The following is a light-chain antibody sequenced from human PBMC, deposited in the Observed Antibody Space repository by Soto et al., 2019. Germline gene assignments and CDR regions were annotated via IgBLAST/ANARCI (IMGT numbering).Light chain of an antibody. V-gene: IGKV1-39*01. Sequence: DIQMTQSPSSLSASVGDRVTITCRASQSISSYLNWYQQKPGKAPKLLIYAASSLQSGVPSRFSGSGSGTDFTLTISSLQPEYFATYYCERSYSTPITFGQGTRLEIK. J-gene: IGKJ5*01. CDR3: ERSYSTPIT. CDR1: QSISSY. CDR2: AAS.